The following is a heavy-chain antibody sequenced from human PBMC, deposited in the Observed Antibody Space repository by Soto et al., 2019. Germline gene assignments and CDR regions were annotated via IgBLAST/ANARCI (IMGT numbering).Heavy chain of an antibody. V-gene: IGHV4-34*01. CDR2: INHSGST. Sequence: QVQLQQWGAGLLKPSETLSLTCAVYGGSFSDYYWSWIRQPPGKGLEWIGEINHSGSTNYNPSLKSRVTISVDTSKNQFSLKLSSVTAADTAVYYCARGRGYYYTDVWDKGTTVTVSS. D-gene: IGHD1-26*01. CDR1: GGSFSDYY. J-gene: IGHJ6*03. CDR3: ARGRGYYYTDV.